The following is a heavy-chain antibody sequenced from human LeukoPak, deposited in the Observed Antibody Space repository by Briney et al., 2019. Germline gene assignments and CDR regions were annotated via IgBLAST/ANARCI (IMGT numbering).Heavy chain of an antibody. D-gene: IGHD5-18*01. Sequence: GSLRLSCVASGFTFSSHWMSWVRQAPGKGLEWVANIKQDGSEKKYVDSVKGRLTISRDNAKNSLYLQMNSLRVEDTAVYYCVRDSLVGYGHRYFDCWGQGTLVTVSS. J-gene: IGHJ4*02. CDR3: VRDSLVGYGHRYFDC. V-gene: IGHV3-7*01. CDR1: GFTFSSHW. CDR2: IKQDGSEK.